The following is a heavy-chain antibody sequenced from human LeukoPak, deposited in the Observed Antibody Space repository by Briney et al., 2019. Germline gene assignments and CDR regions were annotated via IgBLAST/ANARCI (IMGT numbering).Heavy chain of an antibody. Sequence: SETLSLTCTVSGGSISSNCWSWIRQPPGKGLEWIGYICDSGTTKYNPSVKSRVTISVDTSKNQFSLKLSSVTAVDTAVYYCARGGYYGLFWGQGTMVTVPS. V-gene: IGHV4-59*01. D-gene: IGHD3-16*01. CDR1: GGSISSNC. CDR2: ICDSGTT. J-gene: IGHJ3*01. CDR3: ARGGYYGLF.